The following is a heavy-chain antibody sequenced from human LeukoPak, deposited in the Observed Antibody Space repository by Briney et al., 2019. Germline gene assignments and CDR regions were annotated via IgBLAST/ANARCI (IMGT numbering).Heavy chain of an antibody. CDR2: IKQDGSEK. D-gene: IGHD1-1*01. CDR3: VRAYSTGPFDY. CDR1: GFTFSSYW. Sequence: PGGSLRLSCAASGFTFSSYWMSWVRQAPGKGLEWVANIKQDGSEKYYVDSVKGRFTISRDNAKNSLYLQMNSLRAEDTAVYYCVRAYSTGPFDYWGQGTLVTVSS. V-gene: IGHV3-7*01. J-gene: IGHJ4*02.